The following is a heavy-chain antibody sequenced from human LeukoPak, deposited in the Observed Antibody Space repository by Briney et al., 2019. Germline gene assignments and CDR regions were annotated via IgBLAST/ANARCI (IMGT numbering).Heavy chain of an antibody. Sequence: TSQTLSLTCAISGDTVSSNSAAWNWIRQSPSRGLEWLGRTYFRSKWYNDYAESVKGRISINPDTSKNQFSLQLNSVNPEDTAVYYCANFYLDNWSQGSLVTVSS. D-gene: IGHD2/OR15-2a*01. V-gene: IGHV6-1*01. J-gene: IGHJ4*02. CDR1: GDTVSSNSAA. CDR2: TYFRSKWYN. CDR3: ANFYLDN.